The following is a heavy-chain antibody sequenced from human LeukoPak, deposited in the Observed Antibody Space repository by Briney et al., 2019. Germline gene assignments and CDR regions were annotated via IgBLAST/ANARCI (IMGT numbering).Heavy chain of an antibody. CDR2: MNPNSGNT. Sequence: ASVKVSCKTSGYTFTDYYMHWVRQATGQGLEWMGWMNPNSGNTGYAQKFQGRVTMTRNTSISTAYMELSSLRSEDTAVYYCARVGPRYGGNGPDYWGQGTLVTVSS. CDR3: ARVGPRYGGNGPDY. J-gene: IGHJ4*02. CDR1: GYTFTDYY. D-gene: IGHD4-23*01. V-gene: IGHV1-8*02.